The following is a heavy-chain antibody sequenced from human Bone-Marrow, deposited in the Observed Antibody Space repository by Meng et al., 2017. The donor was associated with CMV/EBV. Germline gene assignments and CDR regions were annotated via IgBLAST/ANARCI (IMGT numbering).Heavy chain of an antibody. V-gene: IGHV4-61*02. CDR3: AREAVVRENWFDP. J-gene: IGHJ5*02. CDR1: GGSISSGSYY. CDR2: IYTSGST. Sequence: VSGGSISSGSYYWSWIRQPAGKGLEWIGRIYTSGSTNYNPSLKSRVTISVDTSKNQFSLKLSSVTAADTAVYYCAREAVVRENWFDPWGQGTLVTVSS. D-gene: IGHD3-10*01.